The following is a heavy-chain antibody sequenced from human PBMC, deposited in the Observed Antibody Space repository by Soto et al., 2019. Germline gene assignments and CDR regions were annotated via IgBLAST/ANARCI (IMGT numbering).Heavy chain of an antibody. J-gene: IGHJ4*02. CDR2: ISGSGGNT. V-gene: IGHV3-23*01. CDR3: AKDLPLRYFDWPLFDY. Sequence: GGSLRLSCAASGFTFSSYAMSWVRQAPGKGLEWVSAISGSGGNTYYADSVKGRFTISRDNSKTTLYLQMNSLRAEETAVYYCAKDLPLRYFDWPLFDYWGQGTLVTVSS. D-gene: IGHD3-9*01. CDR1: GFTFSSYA.